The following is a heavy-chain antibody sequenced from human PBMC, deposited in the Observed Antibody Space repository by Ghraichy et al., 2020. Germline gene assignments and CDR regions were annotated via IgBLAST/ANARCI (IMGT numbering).Heavy chain of an antibody. CDR3: ARCYFGGWCTVY. J-gene: IGHJ4*01. V-gene: IGHV4-59*01. CDR1: GDSISSYY. D-gene: IGHD2-21*01. Sequence: SETLSLTCTVSGDSISSYYWTWIRQPPGKGLEWIGYVYFTGSTNYNPSLKSRVTISMDTSKNQFSLKLSSVTAADTAFYYCARCYFGGWCTVYWRHGTLVTVSS. CDR2: VYFTGST.